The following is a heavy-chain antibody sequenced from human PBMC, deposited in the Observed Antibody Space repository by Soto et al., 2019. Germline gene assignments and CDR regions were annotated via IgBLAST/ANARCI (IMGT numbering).Heavy chain of an antibody. J-gene: IGHJ4*02. Sequence: SETLSLTCAVSGGSLSSSNWWSWVRQPPGQTLEWLGELFYSGSTKYNPSLSSRVTISADQSNNVFSLRLTSVTAADTAMYYCVHHGGVLYYHDVWGQGVLVTVSS. D-gene: IGHD2-8*01. CDR3: VHHGGVLYYHDV. V-gene: IGHV4-4*02. CDR1: GGSLSSSNW. CDR2: LFYSGST.